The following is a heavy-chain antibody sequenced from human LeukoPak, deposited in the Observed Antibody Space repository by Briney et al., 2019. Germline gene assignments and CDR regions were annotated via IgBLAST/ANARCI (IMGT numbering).Heavy chain of an antibody. D-gene: IGHD2-15*01. V-gene: IGHV4-59*01. CDR3: AQKAPYSPGYSQD. CDR2: IYHSGTT. Sequence: PSETLSLTCTVSGGSITSYYWTWIRQPPGKGLEWIGYIYHSGTTNYNPSLKSRVTISVDTSKNQFSLKLSSVTAADTAVYYCAQKAPYSPGYSQDWDQGTLVTVSS. CDR1: GGSITSYY. J-gene: IGHJ1*01.